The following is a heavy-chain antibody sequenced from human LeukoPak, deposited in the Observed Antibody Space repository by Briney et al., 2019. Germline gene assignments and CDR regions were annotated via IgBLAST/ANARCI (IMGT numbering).Heavy chain of an antibody. V-gene: IGHV3-30*04. CDR2: ISYDGSNK. D-gene: IGHD5-24*01. CDR1: GFTLSSYA. J-gene: IGHJ4*02. Sequence: GGSLRLSCAASGFTLSSYAVLGVRQARGRGLEWVAIISYDGSNKYYADSVKGRFTISRDNSKNTLHPQMTSLRADDTAVYPCAKGRDGYTLYDYWGQGTLVTVSS. CDR3: AKGRDGYTLYDY.